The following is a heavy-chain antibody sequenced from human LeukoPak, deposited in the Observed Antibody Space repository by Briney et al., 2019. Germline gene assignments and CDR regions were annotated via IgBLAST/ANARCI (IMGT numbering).Heavy chain of an antibody. CDR2: LNEDGSFT. D-gene: IGHD6-13*01. Sequence: PGGSLRLSCAASGFTFSRYWMHWVRQVPGKGPVWVSRLNEDGSFTSYADSVMGRFTISRDNARNILYLQMNSLRAEDTAVYYRARLGGIAADNAFDIWGHGTLVTVSS. J-gene: IGHJ3*02. V-gene: IGHV3-74*01. CDR3: ARLGGIAADNAFDI. CDR1: GFTFSRYW.